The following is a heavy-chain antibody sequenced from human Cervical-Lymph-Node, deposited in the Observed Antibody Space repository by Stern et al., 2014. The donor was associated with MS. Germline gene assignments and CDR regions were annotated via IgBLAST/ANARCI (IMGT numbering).Heavy chain of an antibody. CDR1: NVSIGLFY. D-gene: IGHD1-1*01. CDR2: VYYRWST. V-gene: IGHV4-59*01. CDR3: ASIQLWSKSFDY. J-gene: IGHJ4*02. Sequence: EQLEESGPGLVKPSETLSLTCTVSNVSIGLFYWSWIRQSPGRGLEWIGYVYYRWSTYYNPSLKSRVTMAVDTSKSQFSLKLSSLTAADTAVYYCASIQLWSKSFDYWGRGTLVTVSS.